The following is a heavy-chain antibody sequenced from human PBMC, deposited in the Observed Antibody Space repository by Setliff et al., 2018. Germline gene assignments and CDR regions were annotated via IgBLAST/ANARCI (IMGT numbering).Heavy chain of an antibody. J-gene: IGHJ6*03. CDR3: VREGVDSRSSTDYRYYMDV. CDR2: TIPIFGTT. V-gene: IGHV1-69*05. CDR1: GGTFSSYG. Sequence: SVKVSCKASGGTFSSYGISWVRQAPGQGLEWMGGTIPIFGTTDYAQKFQGRVTIITDESTSTAFMQLSRLRSEDTAVYYCVREGVDSRSSTDYRYYMDVWGKGTTVTVSS. D-gene: IGHD3-22*01.